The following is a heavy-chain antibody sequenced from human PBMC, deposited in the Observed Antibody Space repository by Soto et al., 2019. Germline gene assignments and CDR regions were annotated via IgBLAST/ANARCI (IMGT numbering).Heavy chain of an antibody. Sequence: VQLVESGGGLVKPGGSLRLSCAASGFTFSRYSMNWVRQAPGKGLEWVSSISSSSSYIYYADSVKGRFTISRDNAKNSLYLQMNSLRAEDTAVYYCARDPSGYCSSTSCYVGDSNWFDPWGQGTLVTVSS. CDR2: ISSSSSYI. CDR1: GFTFSRYS. V-gene: IGHV3-21*01. CDR3: ARDPSGYCSSTSCYVGDSNWFDP. D-gene: IGHD2-2*01. J-gene: IGHJ5*02.